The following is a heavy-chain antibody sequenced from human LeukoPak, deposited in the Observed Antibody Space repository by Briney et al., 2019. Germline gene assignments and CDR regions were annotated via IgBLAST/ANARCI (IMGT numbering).Heavy chain of an antibody. CDR2: IKQDGSEK. V-gene: IGHV3-7*01. D-gene: IGHD1-1*01. Sequence: PGGSLRLSCAASGFTFSDYYMSWIRQAPGKGLEWVANIKQDGSEKYYVDSVKGRFTISRDNAKNSLYLQMNSLRAEDTAVYYCARDLGAGRSGGDYWGQGTLVTVSS. CDR3: ARDLGAGRSGGDY. CDR1: GFTFSDYY. J-gene: IGHJ4*02.